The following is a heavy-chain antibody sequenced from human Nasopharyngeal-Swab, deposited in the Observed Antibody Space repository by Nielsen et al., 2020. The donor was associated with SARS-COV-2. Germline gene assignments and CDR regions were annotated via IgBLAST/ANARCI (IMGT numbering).Heavy chain of an antibody. J-gene: IGHJ1*01. CDR2: IDMRGRTT. V-gene: IGHV3-74*03. Sequence: GESLKISCATSGFTFSNYWMHWVRQAPGKGLEWVARIDMRGRTTTHADSVKGRFTLSRDNAKNTLSLQMNSLTPADTAVYFCVRGPVEGATGYFQFWGQGTLVTVSS. D-gene: IGHD1-26*01. CDR1: GFTFSNYW. CDR3: VRGPVEGATGYFQF.